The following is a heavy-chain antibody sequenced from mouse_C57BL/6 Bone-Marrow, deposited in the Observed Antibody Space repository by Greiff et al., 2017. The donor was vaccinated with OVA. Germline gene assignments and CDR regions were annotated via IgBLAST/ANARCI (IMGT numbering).Heavy chain of an antibody. CDR2: IHPSDSAT. Sequence: QVQLKQPGAELVKPGASVKVSCKASGYTFTSYWMHWVKQRPGQGLEWIGRIHPSDSATNYNQKFKGKATLTVDKSSSTAYMQLSSLTSEDSAVYYCAMGLLLRYWYFDVWGTGTTVTVSS. CDR3: AMGLLLRYWYFDV. J-gene: IGHJ1*03. D-gene: IGHD1-1*01. CDR1: GYTFTSYW. V-gene: IGHV1-74*01.